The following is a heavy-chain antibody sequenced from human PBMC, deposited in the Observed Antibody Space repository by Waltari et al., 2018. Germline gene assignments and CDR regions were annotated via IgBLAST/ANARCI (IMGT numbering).Heavy chain of an antibody. CDR2: INPYSGGT. CDR1: GYSFTGYY. CDR3: ARELGITGTTDAFDI. V-gene: IGHV1-2*02. D-gene: IGHD1-7*01. J-gene: IGHJ3*02. Sequence: QVQLVQSGAEVKKPGASVKVSCKASGYSFTGYYIHWVRQAPGQGLEWMGWINPYSGGTSYAQKFQGGVTMTRDTSISTAYMELRRLRSDDTAVYYCARELGITGTTDAFDIWGPGTMVTVSS.